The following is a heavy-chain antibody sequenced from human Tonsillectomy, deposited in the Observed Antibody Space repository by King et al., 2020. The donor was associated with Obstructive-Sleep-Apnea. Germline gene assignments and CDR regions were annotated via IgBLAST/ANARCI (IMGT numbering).Heavy chain of an antibody. D-gene: IGHD1-26*01. CDR2: IIPILGIA. J-gene: IGHJ4*02. V-gene: IGHV1-69*10. CDR3: ARASTSGSYYFDY. CDR1: GGTFSSYA. Sequence: VQLVESGAEVKKPGSPVKVSFKASGGTFSSYAISWVRQAPGQGPELMGGIIPILGIANYAQKFQGRVTITADKSTSTAYMELSSLRSEDTAVYYCARASTSGSYYFDYWGQGTLVTVSS.